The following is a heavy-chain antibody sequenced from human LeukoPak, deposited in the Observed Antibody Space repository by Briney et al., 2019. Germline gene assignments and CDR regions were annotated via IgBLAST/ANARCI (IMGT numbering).Heavy chain of an antibody. CDR2: INPSGGST. D-gene: IGHD3-10*01. J-gene: IGHJ6*03. CDR1: GYTFTSYY. V-gene: IGHV1-46*01. CDR3: ARDGLMVRGEGYYYYYYMDV. Sequence: GASVKVSCKASGYTFTSYYMHWVRQAPGQGLEWMGIINPSGGSTSYAQKFQGRVTMTRDMSTSTVYMELSSLRSEDTAVYYCARDGLMVRGEGYYYYYYMDVWGKGTTVTVSS.